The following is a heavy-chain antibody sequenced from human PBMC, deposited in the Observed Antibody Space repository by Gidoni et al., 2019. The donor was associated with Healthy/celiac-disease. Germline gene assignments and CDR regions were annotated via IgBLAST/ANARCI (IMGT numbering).Heavy chain of an antibody. J-gene: IGHJ3*02. D-gene: IGHD1-26*01. Sequence: QVQLVQSGAEVKKPGSSVKVSCKASGGTFSSYAISWVRQAPGQGLEWMGRIIPILGIANYAQKFQGRVTITADKSTSTAYMELSSLRSEDTAVYYCARDIRGVGAELFDAFDIWGQGTMVTVSS. CDR2: IIPILGIA. CDR3: ARDIRGVGAELFDAFDI. CDR1: GGTFSSYA. V-gene: IGHV1-69*04.